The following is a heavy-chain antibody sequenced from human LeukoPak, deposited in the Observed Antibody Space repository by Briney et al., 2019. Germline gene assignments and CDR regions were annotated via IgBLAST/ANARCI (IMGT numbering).Heavy chain of an antibody. Sequence: GGSLRLSCAASGFTSGVSYITYWMHWVRQAPGKGLVWVARVKGDGTSTIYADSVKGRFTMSRDNFKNILYIHMSSLRAEDTAVYYCAKGDDYSDLRPFDLWGQGTMVTVSS. V-gene: IGHV3-74*01. CDR3: AKGDDYSDLRPFDL. J-gene: IGHJ3*01. CDR2: VKGDGTST. D-gene: IGHD4-11*01. CDR1: GFTSGVSYITYW.